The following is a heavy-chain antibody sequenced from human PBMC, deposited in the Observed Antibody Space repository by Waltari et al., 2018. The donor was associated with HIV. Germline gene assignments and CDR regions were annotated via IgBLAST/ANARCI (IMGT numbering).Heavy chain of an antibody. D-gene: IGHD3-9*01. V-gene: IGHV4-39*01. J-gene: IGHJ4*02. CDR3: ARQGGYDILTGYYTYFDY. CDR2: IYYRGST. Sequence: QLQLQESGPGLVKPSETLSLTCTVSGGSISSSSYYWGWIRQPPGKGLEWIGSIYYRGSTYYNPSLKSRGTISVDTSKNQFSLKLSSVPAADTAVYYCARQGGYDILTGYYTYFDYWGQGTLVTVSS. CDR1: GGSISSSSYY.